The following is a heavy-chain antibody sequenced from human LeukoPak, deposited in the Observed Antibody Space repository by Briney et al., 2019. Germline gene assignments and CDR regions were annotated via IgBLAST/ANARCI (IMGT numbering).Heavy chain of an antibody. CDR2: IYYSGST. V-gene: IGHV4-59*12. J-gene: IGHJ4*02. Sequence: SETLSLTCTVSGCSISSYYWSWIRQPPGKGLEWIGYIYYSGSTNYNPSLKSRVTISIDMSKNQFLLKLTSVTAADTAVYYCASGTTVTNFAYWDQGTLVTVSS. CDR3: ASGTTVTNFAY. D-gene: IGHD4-17*01. CDR1: GCSISSYY.